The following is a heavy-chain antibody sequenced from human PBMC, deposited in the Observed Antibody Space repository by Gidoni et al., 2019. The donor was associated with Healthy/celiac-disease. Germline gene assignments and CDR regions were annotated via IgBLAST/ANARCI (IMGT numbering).Heavy chain of an antibody. V-gene: IGHV3-48*01. CDR3: ARDRGQLDNYYHGMDV. CDR1: GFTFSSYS. CDR2: ISSSSSTI. D-gene: IGHD6-6*01. Sequence: EVQLVESGGGLVQPGGSLRLSCAASGFTFSSYSMNWVRQAPGKGLEWVSYISSSSSTIYYADSVKGRFTISRDNAKNSLYLQMNSLRAEDTAVYYCARDRGQLDNYYHGMDVWGQGTTVTVSS. J-gene: IGHJ6*02.